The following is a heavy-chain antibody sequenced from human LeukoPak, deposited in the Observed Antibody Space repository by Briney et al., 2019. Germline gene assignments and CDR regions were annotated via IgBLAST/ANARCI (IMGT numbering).Heavy chain of an antibody. CDR3: HSTDRGY. V-gene: IGHV1-69*13. Sequence: ASVKVSCKASGYTFTSYYMHWVRQAPGQGLEWMGGIIPIFGTANYAQKFQGRVTITADESTSTAYMELSSLRSEDTAVYYCHSTDRGYWGQGTLVTVSS. CDR1: GYTFTSYY. CDR2: IIPIFGTA. J-gene: IGHJ4*02. D-gene: IGHD3-10*01.